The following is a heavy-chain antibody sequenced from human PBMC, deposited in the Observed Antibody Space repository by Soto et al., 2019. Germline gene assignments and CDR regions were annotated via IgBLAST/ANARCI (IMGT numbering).Heavy chain of an antibody. Sequence: GESLKISCKTSGYSFISNWIAWVRKKPGKGLEWVAAIYPGDSDTRYSPSFQGQVTVSADKSITTAYLQWSSLKAPDSAVYYCARHRSYHYDSSGFLNIYDLDVWRQRTTVTVSS. CDR2: IYPGDSDT. D-gene: IGHD3-22*01. J-gene: IGHJ6*02. V-gene: IGHV5-51*01. CDR3: ARHRSYHYDSSGFLNIYDLDV. CDR1: GYSFISNW.